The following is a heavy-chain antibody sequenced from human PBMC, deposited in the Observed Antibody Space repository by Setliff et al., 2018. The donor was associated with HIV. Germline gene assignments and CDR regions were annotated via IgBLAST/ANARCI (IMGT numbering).Heavy chain of an antibody. D-gene: IGHD3-10*01. CDR2: IYYSGSA. CDR3: AREWRGRYYYYMDV. CDR1: GGSISSGGYY. Sequence: SETLSLTCTVSGGSISSGGYYWSWIRQHPEKGLEWIGYIYYSGSAYYNPSPKSRVTIALDTSKNQFSLKLTSMTAADTAVYYCAREWRGRYYYYMDVWGKGTTVTVSS. J-gene: IGHJ6*03. V-gene: IGHV4-31*03.